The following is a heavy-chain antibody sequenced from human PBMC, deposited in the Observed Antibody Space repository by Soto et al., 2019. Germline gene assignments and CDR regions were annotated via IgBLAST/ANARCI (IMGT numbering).Heavy chain of an antibody. V-gene: IGHV1-3*01. Sequence: ASVKVSCKASGYTSTSYAMHWVRQAPGQRLEWMGWINAGNGNTKYSQKFQGRVTITRDTSASTAYMELSSLRSEDTAVYYCARARITMVRGVINPRSPFDYWGQGTLVTVSS. CDR1: GYTSTSYA. CDR3: ARARITMVRGVINPRSPFDY. J-gene: IGHJ4*02. CDR2: INAGNGNT. D-gene: IGHD3-10*01.